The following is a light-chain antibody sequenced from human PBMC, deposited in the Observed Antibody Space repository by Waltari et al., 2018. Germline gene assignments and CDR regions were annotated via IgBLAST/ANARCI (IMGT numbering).Light chain of an antibody. CDR3: HQYGTSQT. J-gene: IGKJ3*01. V-gene: IGKV3-20*01. CDR2: GAS. Sequence: EIVLTQSPGTLSLSPGEGATLSCRASQSVSGNFLAWYQQKPGQAPRLLISGASSGAPGIPDRFSGSGSGTDFTLTISRLEHEDFAVFYCHQYGTSQTFGPGTRVDI. CDR1: QSVSGNF.